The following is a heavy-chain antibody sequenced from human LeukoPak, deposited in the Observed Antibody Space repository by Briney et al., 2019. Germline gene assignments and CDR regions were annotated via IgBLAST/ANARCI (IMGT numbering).Heavy chain of an antibody. J-gene: IGHJ4*02. CDR3: ARGSHYYDSSGYYYF. V-gene: IGHV3-30*02. D-gene: IGHD3-22*01. CDR1: GFTFSSYG. Sequence: GSLRLSCAASGFTFSSYGMHWVRQAPGKGLEWVAFIRYDGSNKYYADSVKGRFTISRDNSKNTLYLQMNSLRAEDTAVYYCARGSHYYDSSGYYYFWGQGTLVTVSS. CDR2: IRYDGSNK.